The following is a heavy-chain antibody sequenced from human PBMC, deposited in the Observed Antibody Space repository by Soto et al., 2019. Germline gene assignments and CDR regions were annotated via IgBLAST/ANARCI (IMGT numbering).Heavy chain of an antibody. CDR1: GFTFSSYA. V-gene: IGHV3-23*01. CDR3: AKGQLLYYYGSGSYLFDY. D-gene: IGHD3-10*01. CDR2: ISGSGGST. Sequence: GGSLRLSCAASGFTFSSYAMSWVRQAPGKGLEWVSAISGSGGSTYYADSVKGRFTISRDNSKNTLYLQMNSLRAEDTAVYYCAKGQLLYYYGSGSYLFDYWGQGTLVTVSS. J-gene: IGHJ4*02.